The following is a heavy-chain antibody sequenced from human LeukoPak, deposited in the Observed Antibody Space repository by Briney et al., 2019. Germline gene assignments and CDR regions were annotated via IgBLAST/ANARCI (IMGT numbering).Heavy chain of an antibody. CDR1: GLTFRDYT. V-gene: IGHV3-43*01. D-gene: IGHD6-19*01. CDR2: IRGPGDYT. CDR3: VKEHRIGWPNFEY. Sequence: GGSLRLSCAASGLTFRDYTMHWVRQAPGKGLQWVSLIRGPGDYTYYADSVRGRFTVSRDNSDDSLFLQMNSLRLEDTAIYYCVKEHRIGWPNFEYWGQGTLVLVSS. J-gene: IGHJ4*02.